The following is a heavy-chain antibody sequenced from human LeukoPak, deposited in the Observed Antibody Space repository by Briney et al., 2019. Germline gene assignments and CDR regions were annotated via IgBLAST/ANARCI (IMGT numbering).Heavy chain of an antibody. CDR3: AKDKYYYGSGSSEGYFDY. D-gene: IGHD3-10*01. J-gene: IGHJ4*02. CDR1: GFTFSSYG. Sequence: GGSLRLSCAASGFTFSSYGMHWVRQAPGKGLEWVAVISYDGSNKYYADSVKGRFTISRDNSKNTLYLQMNSLRAEDTAVYYCAKDKYYYGSGSSEGYFDYWGQGNPGHRLL. V-gene: IGHV3-30*18. CDR2: ISYDGSNK.